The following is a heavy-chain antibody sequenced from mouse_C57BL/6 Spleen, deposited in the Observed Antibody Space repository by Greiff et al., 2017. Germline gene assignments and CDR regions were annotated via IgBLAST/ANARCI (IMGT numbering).Heavy chain of an antibody. J-gene: IGHJ2*01. V-gene: IGHV1-55*01. CDR3: ARKATRGCFDY. CDR2: IYPGSGST. CDR1: GYTFTSYW. Sequence: QVQLQQPGAELVKPGASVKMSCKASGYTFTSYWITWVKQRPGQGLEWIGDIYPGSGSTNYNQKFKGKATLTVDQSSSTAYMQLNSLTSEDSAVYYCARKATRGCFDYWGQGTTLTVSS. D-gene: IGHD3-2*02.